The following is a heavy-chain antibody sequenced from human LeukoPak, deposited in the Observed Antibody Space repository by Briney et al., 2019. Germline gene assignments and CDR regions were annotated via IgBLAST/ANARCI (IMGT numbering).Heavy chain of an antibody. CDR1: GFTFSDYY. D-gene: IGHD3-10*01. CDR3: ARASTPMVRGLFDP. V-gene: IGHV3-11*01. J-gene: IGHJ5*02. Sequence: RTGGSLRLSCAASGFTFSDYYMSWIRQAPGKGLEWVSYISSSGSTIYYADSVKGRFTISRDNAKNSLYLQMNSLRAEDTAVYYCARASTPMVRGLFDPWGQGTLVTVSS. CDR2: ISSSGSTI.